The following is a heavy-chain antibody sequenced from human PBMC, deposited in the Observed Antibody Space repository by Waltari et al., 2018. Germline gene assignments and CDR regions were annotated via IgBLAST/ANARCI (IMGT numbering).Heavy chain of an antibody. V-gene: IGHV3-30*02. CDR1: GFTFSTFG. D-gene: IGHD2-2*02. CDR3: AKDAFGNTYLDF. CDR2: IWFDGSDK. Sequence: QVNLVESGGGVVQPGGSLRRPCETSGFTFSTFGMHRVRQAPGKGLEWVVLIWFDGSDKFYADSVRGRFTISRDNSARTLYLDMDSLRLDDTAMYYCAKDAFGNTYLDFWGQGTLVTVSS. J-gene: IGHJ4*02.